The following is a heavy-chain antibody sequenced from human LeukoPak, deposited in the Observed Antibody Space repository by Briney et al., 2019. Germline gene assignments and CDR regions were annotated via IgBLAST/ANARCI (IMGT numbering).Heavy chain of an antibody. J-gene: IGHJ4*02. CDR1: GYTFTSHW. CDR2: ISPGDSDT. D-gene: IGHD3-10*01. V-gene: IGHV5-51*01. CDR3: ALTTPGRYYFDY. Sequence: GESLKISCEGSGYTFTSHWIGWVRQMPGKGLEWMGIISPGDSDTRYSPSFQGQVTISADKSISTAYLQWSSLKASDTAMYYCALTTPGRYYFDYWGQGTLVTVSS.